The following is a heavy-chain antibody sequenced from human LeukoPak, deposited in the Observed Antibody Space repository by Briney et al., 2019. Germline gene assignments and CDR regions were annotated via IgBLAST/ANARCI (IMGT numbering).Heavy chain of an antibody. D-gene: IGHD3-22*01. CDR2: IIPIFGTP. J-gene: IGHJ4*02. Sequence: SVKVSCKASGGTFSSYAISWVRQAPGQGLEWMGGIIPIFGTPNYAQKFQDRVTITADESTNTAYMELSSLRSEDTAVYYCARRLYDSSGYYSIFDYWGQETLVTVSS. CDR1: GGTFSSYA. V-gene: IGHV1-69*13. CDR3: ARRLYDSSGYYSIFDY.